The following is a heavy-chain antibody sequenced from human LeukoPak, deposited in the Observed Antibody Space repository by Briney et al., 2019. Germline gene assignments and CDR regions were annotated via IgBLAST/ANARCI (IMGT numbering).Heavy chain of an antibody. CDR2: INPNSGGT. V-gene: IGHV1-2*02. CDR3: ARVYGIRFDY. D-gene: IGHD4-17*01. CDR1: GYTLTGYY. J-gene: IGHJ4*02. Sequence: VSVSVSCKPSGYTLTGYYMHWVRQAPGQGLEWMGWINPNSGGTNYAQKFQGRVTMTRDTSISTAYMELSRLRSDDTAVYYCARVYGIRFDYWGQGTLVTVSS.